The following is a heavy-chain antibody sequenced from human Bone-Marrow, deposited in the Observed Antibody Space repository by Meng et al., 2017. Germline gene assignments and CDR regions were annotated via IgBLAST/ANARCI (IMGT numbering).Heavy chain of an antibody. Sequence: QVQLQESGPGLVKPAGTRSLTCAGAGGSISSRNWWSWVRQPPGKGREWIGEIYHSGSTNYNPSLKSRVTISVDKSKNQFSLKLSSVTAADTAVYYCASFPPPGKQWLVTDYWGQGTLVTVSS. CDR1: GGSISSRNW. J-gene: IGHJ4*02. D-gene: IGHD6-19*01. V-gene: IGHV4-4*02. CDR2: IYHSGST. CDR3: ASFPPPGKQWLVTDY.